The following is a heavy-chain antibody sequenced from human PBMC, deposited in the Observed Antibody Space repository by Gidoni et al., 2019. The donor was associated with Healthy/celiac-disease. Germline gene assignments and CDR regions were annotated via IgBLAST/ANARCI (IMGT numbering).Heavy chain of an antibody. Sequence: QITLKESGPTLVKPTQTLTLTCTFSGFSLSTSGVGVGWIRQPPGKALEWLALIYWDDDKRYSPSLKSRLTITKDTSKNQVVLTMTNMDPVDTATYYCAHRPLYENYYDSSGQNWFDPWGQGTLVTVSS. CDR3: AHRPLYENYYDSSGQNWFDP. CDR1: GFSLSTSGVG. J-gene: IGHJ5*02. D-gene: IGHD3-22*01. CDR2: IYWDDDK. V-gene: IGHV2-5*02.